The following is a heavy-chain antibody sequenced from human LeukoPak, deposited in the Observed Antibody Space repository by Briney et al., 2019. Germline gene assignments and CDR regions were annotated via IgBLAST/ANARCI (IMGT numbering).Heavy chain of an antibody. V-gene: IGHV4-61*02. Sequence: SQTLSLTCTVSGDSVSSGSNYWSWIRQPAGKGLEWIGRIYNSWTTNYNPSLKSRVTISVDTSKNQFSLKLSSVTAADTAVYYCARGYSSSRDAFDIWGQGTMVTVSS. CDR1: GDSVSSGSNY. CDR2: IYNSWTT. D-gene: IGHD6-13*01. CDR3: ARGYSSSRDAFDI. J-gene: IGHJ3*02.